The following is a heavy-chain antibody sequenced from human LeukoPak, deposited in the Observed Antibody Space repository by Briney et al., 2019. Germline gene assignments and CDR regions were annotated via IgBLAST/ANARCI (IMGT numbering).Heavy chain of an antibody. V-gene: IGHV1-18*01. CDR2: ISGYNGNT. CDR3: ARDAPGAVFDY. D-gene: IGHD6-19*01. CDR1: GYSFTSYG. Sequence: ASVKVSCKASGYSFTSYGISWVRQAPGQGLGWMGWISGYNGNTNYAQRLQGRVTMTTDTSTNTAYMELRSLRSDDTAVYYCARDAPGAVFDYWGQGTLVTVSS. J-gene: IGHJ4*02.